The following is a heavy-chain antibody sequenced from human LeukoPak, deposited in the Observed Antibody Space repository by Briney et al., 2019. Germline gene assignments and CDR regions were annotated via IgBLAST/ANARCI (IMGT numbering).Heavy chain of an antibody. D-gene: IGHD4-17*01. CDR2: INHSGST. CDR1: GGSFSGYY. Sequence: SETLSLTCAVYGGSFSGYYWSWIRQPPGKGLEWIGEINHSGSTNYNPSLKSRVTISVDTSKNQFSLKLSSVTAADTAVYYCARMTTVTPRPFDYWGQGILVTVSS. V-gene: IGHV4-34*01. CDR3: ARMTTVTPRPFDY. J-gene: IGHJ4*02.